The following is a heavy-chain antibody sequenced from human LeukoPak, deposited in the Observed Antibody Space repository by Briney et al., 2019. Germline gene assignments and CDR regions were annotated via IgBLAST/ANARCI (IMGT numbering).Heavy chain of an antibody. J-gene: IGHJ4*02. V-gene: IGHV4-38-2*01. CDR3: ARSPYYFDSSGYHGAYYFDY. CDR2: IYHSGST. CDR1: GYSISSGDY. D-gene: IGHD3-22*01. Sequence: PSETLSLTCVVSGYSISSGDYWGWIRQPPGKGLEWIGSIYHSGSTYNNPSLKSRVTISVDTSKNQFSLKLSSVTAADTAVYYRARSPYYFDSSGYHGAYYFDYWGQGTLVTVSS.